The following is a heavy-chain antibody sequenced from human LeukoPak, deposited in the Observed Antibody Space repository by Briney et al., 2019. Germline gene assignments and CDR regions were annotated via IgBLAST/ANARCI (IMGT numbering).Heavy chain of an antibody. CDR3: ARVRGSYGRAFDI. V-gene: IGHV3-7*01. Sequence: PGGSLRLSCAASGFTFSTYAMSWVRQAPGKGLEWVANTKQDGNEKYYVDSVKGRFTISRDNAKNSLYLQMNSLRAEDTAVYYCARVRGSYGRAFDIWGQGTMVTISS. J-gene: IGHJ3*02. D-gene: IGHD4-17*01. CDR1: GFTFSTYA. CDR2: TKQDGNEK.